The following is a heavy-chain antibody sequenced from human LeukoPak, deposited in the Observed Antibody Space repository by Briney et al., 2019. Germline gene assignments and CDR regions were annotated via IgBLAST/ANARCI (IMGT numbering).Heavy chain of an antibody. Sequence: GGSLRLSRAASGFTFSSYWMSWVRQAPGKGLECVANIKQDGSEKYYVDSVKGRFTISRDNAKNSLYLQMNSLRAEDTAVYYCANLRLGGYFDYWGQGTLVTVSS. CDR2: IKQDGSEK. D-gene: IGHD5-12*01. J-gene: IGHJ4*02. CDR1: GFTFSSYW. V-gene: IGHV3-7*01. CDR3: ANLRLGGYFDY.